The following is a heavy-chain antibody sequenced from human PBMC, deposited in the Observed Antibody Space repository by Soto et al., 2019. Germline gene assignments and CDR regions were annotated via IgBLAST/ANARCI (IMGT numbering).Heavy chain of an antibody. V-gene: IGHV4-38-2*01. CDR2: IYYSGST. CDR3: ARLYPYYDILTGSQIYGFDF. J-gene: IGHJ3*01. CDR1: GDSITSDEW. Sequence: SETLSLTCAVSGDSITSDEWWSWIRQPPGKGLKWIGSIYYSGSTNYNPSLKSRVTISVDTSKNQFSLKLSSVTAADTAVYYCARLYPYYDILTGSQIYGFDFWGQGTMVTVSS. D-gene: IGHD3-9*01.